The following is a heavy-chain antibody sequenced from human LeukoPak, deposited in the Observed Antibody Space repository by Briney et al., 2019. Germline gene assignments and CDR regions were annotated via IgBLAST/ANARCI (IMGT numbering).Heavy chain of an antibody. D-gene: IGHD2-15*01. V-gene: IGHV3-48*01. CDR1: GITFTSHT. CDR3: AKDGGSDPDSFDI. Sequence: GGSLRLSCAASGITFTSHTMHWVRQAPGKGPEWISQISSSSSATYYADSVKGRFTISRDNTKNSLYLQMNSLRAEDTAVYYCAKDGGSDPDSFDIWGQGTMVTVSS. J-gene: IGHJ3*02. CDR2: ISSSSSAT.